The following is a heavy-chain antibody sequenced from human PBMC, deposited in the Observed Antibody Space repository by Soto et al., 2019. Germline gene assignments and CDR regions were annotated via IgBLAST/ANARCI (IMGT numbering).Heavy chain of an antibody. CDR1: GGSISSYY. J-gene: IGHJ4*02. D-gene: IGHD3-22*01. CDR3: ARDSGYYDSSGILDY. V-gene: IGHV4-59*01. CDR2: IYYSEST. Sequence: SETLSLTCTVSGGSISSYYWSWIRQPPGKGLEWIGYIYYSESTNYNPSLKSRVTISVDTSKNQFSLKLRSVTAADTALYYCARDSGYYDSSGILDYWGQGTLVTVSS.